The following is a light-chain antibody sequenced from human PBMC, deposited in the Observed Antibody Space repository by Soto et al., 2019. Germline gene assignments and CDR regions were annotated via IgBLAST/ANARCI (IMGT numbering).Light chain of an antibody. CDR2: DAS. V-gene: IGKV3-11*01. CDR1: ESVRRY. Sequence: EIVLTQSPATLSLSPGNRATLSCRASESVRRYLAWYQQKPGQAPRLLIYDASNRATGIPARFSGSGSGTDFTLTITSREPEDFAVYYCQQRSNWPSTFGGGTKVEIK. CDR3: QQRSNWPST. J-gene: IGKJ4*01.